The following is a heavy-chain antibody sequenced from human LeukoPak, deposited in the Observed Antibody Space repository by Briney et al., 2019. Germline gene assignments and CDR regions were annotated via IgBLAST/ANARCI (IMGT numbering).Heavy chain of an antibody. J-gene: IGHJ4*02. Sequence: GASVKVSCKASGYTFTSYGISWVRQAPGQGLEWMGWISGYNGNTYYTQKFQGRVTMTTDTSTSTAYMDLRSLRSDDTAVFYCARVAPHRRLTSGWYYFDYWGQGTLVTVSS. V-gene: IGHV1-18*01. CDR1: GYTFTSYG. CDR3: ARVAPHRRLTSGWYYFDY. CDR2: ISGYNGNT. D-gene: IGHD6-19*01.